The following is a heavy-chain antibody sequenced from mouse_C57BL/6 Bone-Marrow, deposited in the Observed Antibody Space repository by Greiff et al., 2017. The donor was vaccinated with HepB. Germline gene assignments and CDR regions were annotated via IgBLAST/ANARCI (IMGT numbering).Heavy chain of an antibody. CDR3: ARVDYWYFDV. V-gene: IGHV5-17*01. Sequence: EVQGVESGGGLVKPGGSLKLSCAASGFTFSDYGMHWVRQAPEKGLEWVAYISSGSSTIYCADTVKGRFTISRDNAKNTLFLQMTSLRSEDTAMYYCARVDYWYFDVWGTGTTVTVSS. J-gene: IGHJ1*03. CDR1: GFTFSDYG. CDR2: ISSGSSTI.